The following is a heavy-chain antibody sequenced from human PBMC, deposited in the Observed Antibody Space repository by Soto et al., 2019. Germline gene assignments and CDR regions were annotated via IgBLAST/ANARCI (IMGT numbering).Heavy chain of an antibody. D-gene: IGHD2-15*01. CDR3: ETDGGNICSGGSCYFQAPDY. Sequence: EVQLLESGGGSVQPGGSLRLSCSASGFTFSNYAMSWVRQAPGKGLEWVASISGSGRSKNYADYVKGRFTISRDNSKNTLDVQMSSLRAEDTAVYYYETDGGNICSGGSCYFQAPDYWGQGTLVTVSP. J-gene: IGHJ4*02. V-gene: IGHV3-23*01. CDR1: GFTFSNYA. CDR2: ISGSGRSK.